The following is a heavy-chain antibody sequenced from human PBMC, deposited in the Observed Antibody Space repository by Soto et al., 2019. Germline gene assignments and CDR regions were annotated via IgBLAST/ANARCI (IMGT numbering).Heavy chain of an antibody. V-gene: IGHV3-30*18. Sequence: QVQLVQSGGGVVQPGGSLRLSGAASGLPLSGYAIPWVRQAQGRGLEWVADVSFDGSHKTYAVPVRGRFTISRDNSKKTVYLQMNSLRAEDTALYYCAKLGDAVSGYFDFWGQGTQVAVSS. CDR1: GLPLSGYA. D-gene: IGHD3-3*01. J-gene: IGHJ5*01. CDR3: AKLGDAVSGYFDF. CDR2: VSFDGSHK.